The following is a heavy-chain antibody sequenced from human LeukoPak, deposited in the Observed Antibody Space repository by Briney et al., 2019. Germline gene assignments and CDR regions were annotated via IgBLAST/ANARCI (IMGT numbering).Heavy chain of an antibody. Sequence: GGSLRLSCAASGFTFSSSWMHWVRQAPGKGLVWVSRINSDGSSTTYADSVKGRFTISRDNAKNTLYLQMNSLRAEDTAVYYCARVYLERLTAGYFDHWGQGTWVTVSP. V-gene: IGHV3-74*01. D-gene: IGHD2-8*01. J-gene: IGHJ4*02. CDR1: GFTFSSSW. CDR3: ARVYLERLTAGYFDH. CDR2: INSDGSST.